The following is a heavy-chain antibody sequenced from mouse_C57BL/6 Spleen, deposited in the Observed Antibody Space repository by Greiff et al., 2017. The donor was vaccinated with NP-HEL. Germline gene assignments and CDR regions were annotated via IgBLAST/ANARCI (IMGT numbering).Heavy chain of an antibody. Sequence: VQLQQSGPGLVQPSQSLSITCTVSGFSLTSYGVHWVRQSPGKGLEWLGVIWRGGSTDYNAAFMSRLSITKDNSKSQVFFKMNSLQADDTAICYCAKNLVGDGYSPFAYWGQGTLVTVSA. CDR2: IWRGGST. CDR1: GFSLTSYG. D-gene: IGHD2-3*01. V-gene: IGHV2-5*01. CDR3: AKNLVGDGYSPFAY. J-gene: IGHJ3*01.